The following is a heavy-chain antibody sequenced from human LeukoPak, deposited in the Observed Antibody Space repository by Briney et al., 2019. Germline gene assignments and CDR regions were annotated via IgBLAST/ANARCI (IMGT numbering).Heavy chain of an antibody. J-gene: IGHJ3*02. CDR1: GDTFSSYT. V-gene: IGHV1-69*13. CDR2: IIPIFGSA. Sequence: ASVKVSCKASGDTFSSYTISWVRQAPGQGLEWMGGIIPIFGSANYAQKFQGRVTITADESTSTAYMELSSLRSEDTAVYYCARTKIAVAALSLIEGAFDIWGQGTMVTVSS. D-gene: IGHD6-19*01. CDR3: ARTKIAVAALSLIEGAFDI.